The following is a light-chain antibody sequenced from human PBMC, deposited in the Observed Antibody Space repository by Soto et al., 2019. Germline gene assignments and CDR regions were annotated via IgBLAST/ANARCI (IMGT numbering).Light chain of an antibody. J-gene: IGLJ2*01. CDR1: SSDVGGYNY. CDR2: DVS. V-gene: IGLV2-14*01. CDR3: SSYTSSSTLV. Sequence: QSALTHPASVSGSPGQSITISCTGTSSDVGGYNYVSWYQQHPGKAPKLMIYDVSNRPSGVSNRFSGAKSGNTASLTISGLHAGYEAAYYCSSYTSSSTLVFGGGTKLTVL.